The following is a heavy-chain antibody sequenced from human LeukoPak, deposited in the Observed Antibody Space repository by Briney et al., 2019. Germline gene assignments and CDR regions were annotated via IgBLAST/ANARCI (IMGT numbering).Heavy chain of an antibody. CDR1: GFTFSNYA. J-gene: IGHJ5*02. D-gene: IGHD5-12*01. Sequence: GGSLRLPCSASGFTFSNYAMSWVRQAPGKGLEWVSGLSRSGSDTYYADSVEGRFTISRDNSKNTLYLQMNSLRAEDTAVYYCAKTSGCSNSWYEDWGQGTLVTVSS. CDR2: LSRSGSDT. CDR3: AKTSGCSNSWYED. V-gene: IGHV3-23*01.